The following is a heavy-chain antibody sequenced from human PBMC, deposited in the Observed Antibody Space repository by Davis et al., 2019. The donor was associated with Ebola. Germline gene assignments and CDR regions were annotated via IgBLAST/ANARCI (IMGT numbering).Heavy chain of an antibody. V-gene: IGHV3-43*01. J-gene: IGHJ5*02. CDR1: GFTLDDHT. D-gene: IGHD3/OR15-3a*01. CDR3: AKELVGLGALDH. CDR2: ISWDSEAT. Sequence: PGGSLRLSCAASGFTLDDHTMHWVRKAPGKGLEWVALISWDSEATFYADSVKGRFIISRDNSKNALYLQMNSLRREDSGMYYCAKELVGLGALDHWGQGTLVTVSS.